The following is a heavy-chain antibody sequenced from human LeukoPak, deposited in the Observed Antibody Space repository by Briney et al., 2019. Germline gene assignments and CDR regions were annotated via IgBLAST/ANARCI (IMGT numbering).Heavy chain of an antibody. Sequence: GGSLRLSCAASGFTFSNAWMSWVRQAPGKGLEWVGRIKSKTDGGTTDYAAPVKGKFTISRDDSKNTLYLQMNSLKTEDTAMYYCTTDSSGYYEGYFDYWGQGTLVTVSS. V-gene: IGHV3-15*01. D-gene: IGHD3-22*01. CDR3: TTDSSGYYEGYFDY. CDR2: IKSKTDGGTT. J-gene: IGHJ4*02. CDR1: GFTFSNAW.